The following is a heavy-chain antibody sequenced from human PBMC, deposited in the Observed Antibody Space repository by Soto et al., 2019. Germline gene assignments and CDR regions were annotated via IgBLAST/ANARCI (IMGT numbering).Heavy chain of an antibody. CDR1: GGTFSSYA. J-gene: IGHJ4*02. V-gene: IGHV1-69*01. CDR2: IIPIFGTA. CDR3: ARDGRAGYYGSGAEEDY. D-gene: IGHD3-10*01. Sequence: QVQLVQSGAEVKKPGSSVKVSCKASGGTFSSYAISWVRQAPGQGLEWMGGIIPIFGTANYAQKFQGRVTITADESTSTAYMELSSLRSEDTAVYYCARDGRAGYYGSGAEEDYWGQGPLVTVSS.